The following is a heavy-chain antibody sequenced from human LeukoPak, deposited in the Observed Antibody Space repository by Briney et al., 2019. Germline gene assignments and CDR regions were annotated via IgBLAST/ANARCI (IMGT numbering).Heavy chain of an antibody. V-gene: IGHV3-23*01. D-gene: IGHD1-26*01. J-gene: IGHJ4*02. CDR1: GFTFSSYA. CDR3: AKSIVNSGTYIPFDY. CDR2: ISGSGRST. Sequence: GGSLRLSCAASGFTFSSYAMSWVRQAPGKGLEWVSVISGSGRSTYYADSVKGRFTISRDKSKNSLYLQMNSLRVEDTAIYYCAKSIVNSGTYIPFDYWGQGTLVTVSS.